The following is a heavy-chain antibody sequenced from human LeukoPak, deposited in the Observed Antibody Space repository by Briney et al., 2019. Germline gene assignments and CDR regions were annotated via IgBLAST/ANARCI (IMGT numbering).Heavy chain of an antibody. CDR2: ISSSGST. Sequence: PSETLSLTCTVSGDSISSGDYYWSWIRQPAGKGLEWIGRISSSGSTNYNPSLKSRVTISVDTSKNQFSLKLSSVTAADTAVYYCARCIDGGSYPDYWGQGTLVTVSS. D-gene: IGHD1-26*01. CDR1: GDSISSGDYY. CDR3: ARCIDGGSYPDY. J-gene: IGHJ4*02. V-gene: IGHV4-61*02.